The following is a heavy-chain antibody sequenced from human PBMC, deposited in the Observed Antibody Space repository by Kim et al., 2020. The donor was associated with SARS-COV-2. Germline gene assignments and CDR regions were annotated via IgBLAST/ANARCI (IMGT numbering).Heavy chain of an antibody. V-gene: IGHV4-34*01. CDR1: GGSFSGYY. Sequence: SETLSLTCAVYGGSFSGYYWSWIRQPPGKGLEWIGEINHSGSTNYNPSLKSRVTISVDTSKNQFSLKLSSVTAADTAVYYCARGGGWTRYLLTPGGHWFDPWGQGTLVTVSS. CDR3: ARGGGWTRYLLTPGGHWFDP. D-gene: IGHD3-9*01. J-gene: IGHJ5*02. CDR2: INHSGST.